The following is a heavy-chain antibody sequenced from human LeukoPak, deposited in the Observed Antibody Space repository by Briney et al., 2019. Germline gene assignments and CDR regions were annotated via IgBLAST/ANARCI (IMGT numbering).Heavy chain of an antibody. CDR3: AREDYYDSSGPFY. Sequence: PGGSLRLSCAASGFTFSSYWMSWVRQAPGKGLEWVANIKQDGSEKYYVDSVKGRFTISRENAKNSLYLQMNSLRAEDTAVYYCAREDYYDSSGPFYWGQGTLVTVSS. CDR1: GFTFSSYW. D-gene: IGHD3-22*01. J-gene: IGHJ4*02. CDR2: IKQDGSEK. V-gene: IGHV3-7*01.